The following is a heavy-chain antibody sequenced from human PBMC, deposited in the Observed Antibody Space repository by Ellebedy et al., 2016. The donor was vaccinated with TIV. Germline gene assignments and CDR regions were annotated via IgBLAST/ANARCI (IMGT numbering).Heavy chain of an antibody. V-gene: IGHV3-30-3*01. CDR2: ISYDGSNK. J-gene: IGHJ5*02. CDR3: ARAEEEYYYDSSGLDP. CDR1: GFTFSSYA. D-gene: IGHD3-22*01. Sequence: GESLKISXAASGFTFSSYAMHWVRQAPGKGLEWVAVISYDGSNKYYADSVKGRFTISRDNSKNTLYLQMNSLRAEDTAVYYCARAEEEYYYDSSGLDPWGQGTLVTVSS.